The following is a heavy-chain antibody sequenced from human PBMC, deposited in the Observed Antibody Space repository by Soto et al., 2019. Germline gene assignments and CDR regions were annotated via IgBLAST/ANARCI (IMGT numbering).Heavy chain of an antibody. D-gene: IGHD6-13*01. J-gene: IGHJ4*02. CDR1: GGSFSGYY. Sequence: QVQLQQWGAGLLKPSETLSLTCAVYGGSFSGYYWSWIRQPPGKGLEWIGEINQSGSTNYNPSLKSRATISVDTSKNQCSLKLSTVTAANKAVYYCAKTYSSSWPPFDYWGQGTLVTVSS. V-gene: IGHV4-34*01. CDR3: AKTYSSSWPPFDY. CDR2: INQSGST.